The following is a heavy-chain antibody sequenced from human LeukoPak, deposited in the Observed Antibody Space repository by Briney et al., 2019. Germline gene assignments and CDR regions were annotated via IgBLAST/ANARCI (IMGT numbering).Heavy chain of an antibody. CDR2: TSASGGSS. CDR3: ARSPTMIVVVITTSYFDY. D-gene: IGHD3-22*01. J-gene: IGHJ4*02. CDR1: GFTFNSYA. Sequence: GGSLRLSCAASGFTFNSYAMSWVRQAPGKGLEWVSSTSASGGSSYYADSVKGRFSISRDNSKNTLYLQMNSLRAEDTAVYYCARSPTMIVVVITTSYFDYWGQGTLVTVSS. V-gene: IGHV3-23*01.